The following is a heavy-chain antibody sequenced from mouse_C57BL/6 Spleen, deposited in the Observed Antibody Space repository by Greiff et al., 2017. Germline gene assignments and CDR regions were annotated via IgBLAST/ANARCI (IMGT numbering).Heavy chain of an antibody. J-gene: IGHJ2*01. CDR3: TTRLFFDY. V-gene: IGHV14-1*01. CDR1: GFNITDYY. Sequence: VQLQQSGAELVRPGASVKLSCTASGFNITDYYMHWVKQRPEQGLEWIGRIDPEDGDTEDAPKFQGKATMTADTSSNTAYMQLSSLTSEGTAVYYCTTRLFFDYWGQGTTLTVSS. CDR2: IDPEDGDT.